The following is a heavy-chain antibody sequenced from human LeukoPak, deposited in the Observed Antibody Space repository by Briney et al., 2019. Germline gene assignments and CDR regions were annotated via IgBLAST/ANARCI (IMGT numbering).Heavy chain of an antibody. CDR1: GYTFTGYY. Sequence: EASVKVSCKASGYTFTGYYMHWVRQAPGQGLEWMGIINPSGGSTSYAQKFQGRVTMTRDTSTNTVYMELSSLRSEDTAVYFCARATLSDYYFNYWGQGTLVTVSS. J-gene: IGHJ4*02. V-gene: IGHV1-46*01. CDR2: INPSGGST. CDR3: ARATLSDYYFNY.